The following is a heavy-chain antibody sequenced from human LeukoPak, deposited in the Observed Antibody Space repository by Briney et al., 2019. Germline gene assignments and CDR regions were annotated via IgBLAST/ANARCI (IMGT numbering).Heavy chain of an antibody. CDR3: ARVPPGRAAALPVRWFDP. Sequence: ASVKVSCKASGYTFTGYYMHWVRQAIGQGLEWMGWMNPNSGNTGYAQKFQGRVTMTRNTSISTAYMELSSLRSEDTAVYYCARVPPGRAAALPVRWFDPWGQGTLVTVSS. CDR1: GYTFTGYY. CDR2: MNPNSGNT. V-gene: IGHV1-8*02. D-gene: IGHD6-13*01. J-gene: IGHJ5*02.